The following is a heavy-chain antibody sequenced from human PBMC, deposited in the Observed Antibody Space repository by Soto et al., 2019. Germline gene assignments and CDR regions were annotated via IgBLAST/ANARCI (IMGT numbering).Heavy chain of an antibody. D-gene: IGHD1-1*01. Sequence: SETLSVTCTVSGGSVSGYYWSWIRQPPGKGLEWIAYIHYTGSSNSNPSLESRVTMSVDTSKNQFSLKLSSVTAADTAVYYCARHSNEYRKSLDYWGKGTLVTVS. J-gene: IGHJ4*02. CDR1: GGSVSGYY. CDR3: ARHSNEYRKSLDY. V-gene: IGHV4-59*08. CDR2: IHYTGSS.